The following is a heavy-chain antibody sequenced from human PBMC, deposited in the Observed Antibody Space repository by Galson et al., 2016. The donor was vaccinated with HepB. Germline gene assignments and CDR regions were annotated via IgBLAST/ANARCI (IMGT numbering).Heavy chain of an antibody. V-gene: IGHV3-7*02. CDR3: VNRGHSAADGVV. Sequence: SLRLSCAASGFSFSDYWMTWVRQAPGKGLEWVANIKQDGSEKYYVDSGQGRFTISGDNAKNSLYLQMNSLRAEDTAIYYCVNRGHSAADGVVWGQGILVTVS. CDR2: IKQDGSEK. J-gene: IGHJ4*02. CDR1: GFSFSDYW. D-gene: IGHD5-24*01.